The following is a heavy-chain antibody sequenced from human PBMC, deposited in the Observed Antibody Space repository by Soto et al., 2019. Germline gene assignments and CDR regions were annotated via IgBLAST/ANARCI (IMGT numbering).Heavy chain of an antibody. V-gene: IGHV4-30-4*01. CDR1: GGSISSGDYF. CDR2: IYNSGST. D-gene: IGHD3-3*01. J-gene: IGHJ6*02. Sequence: PSETLSLTCTVSGGSISSGDYFWSWIRQPPGKGMEWIGYIYNSGSTYYNPSLKSRLTISVDTSKNQFSLKLSSVTAADTAVYYCARRGMYSDFWSGYSSYYYYGMDVWGRGTTVTV. CDR3: ARRGMYSDFWSGYSSYYYYGMDV.